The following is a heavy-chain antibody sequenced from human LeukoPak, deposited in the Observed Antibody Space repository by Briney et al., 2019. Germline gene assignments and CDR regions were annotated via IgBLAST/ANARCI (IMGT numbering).Heavy chain of an antibody. Sequence: SQTLSLTSTVSGGSITSYYWRGISEPPGKGLGRSGYIYTSGSTNYTPSLKSRVAISVDTSKNQFSLKLSSVTAADTAVYYCARRGQWRFGYYMAVWGKGSTVTVS. V-gene: IGHV4-4*09. D-gene: IGHD6-19*01. CDR2: IYTSGST. CDR3: ARRGQWRFGYYMAV. J-gene: IGHJ6*03. CDR1: GGSITSYY.